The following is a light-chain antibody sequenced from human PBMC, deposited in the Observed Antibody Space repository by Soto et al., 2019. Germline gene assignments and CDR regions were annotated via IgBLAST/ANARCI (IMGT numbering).Light chain of an antibody. V-gene: IGLV7-46*01. CDR1: TGSVTSGHF. Sequence: QAVVPQEPSLTVSPGGTVTLTCGSSTGSVTSGHFPFWFQQRPGQAPRTLIYDTNNKQSWTPARFSGSLLGGKAALTLSGAQPEDEADYYCLLTYTGTRVFGGGTQLTVL. CDR2: DTN. CDR3: LLTYTGTRV. J-gene: IGLJ7*01.